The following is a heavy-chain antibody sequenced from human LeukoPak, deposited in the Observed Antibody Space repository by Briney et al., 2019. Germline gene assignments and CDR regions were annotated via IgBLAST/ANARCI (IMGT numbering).Heavy chain of an antibody. Sequence: GASLKISCKGSGSRFTSYWIGWVRQMPGKGLEWMGIIYPGDSDTRYSPSFQGQVTISADKSISTAYLQWSSLKASDTAMYYCARQPSYYYDSSGYYLFGAFDIWGQGTMVTVSS. CDR2: IYPGDSDT. D-gene: IGHD3-22*01. CDR1: GSRFTSYW. V-gene: IGHV5-51*01. J-gene: IGHJ3*02. CDR3: ARQPSYYYDSSGYYLFGAFDI.